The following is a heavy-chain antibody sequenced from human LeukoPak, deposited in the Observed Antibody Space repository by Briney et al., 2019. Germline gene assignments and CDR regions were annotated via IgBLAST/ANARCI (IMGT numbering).Heavy chain of an antibody. D-gene: IGHD6-13*01. CDR2: ITGSGGNT. J-gene: IGHJ6*02. CDR1: GFIFSSYS. V-gene: IGHV3-23*01. Sequence: GGSLRLSCAASGFIFSSYSMSWVRQAPGKGLEWVSVITGSGGNTYYADSVKGRFTISKDSSKNTVYLQMSSLRVDDTAVYYCAKAASSSWPSYYYGMDVWGQGTTVTVSS. CDR3: AKAASSSWPSYYYGMDV.